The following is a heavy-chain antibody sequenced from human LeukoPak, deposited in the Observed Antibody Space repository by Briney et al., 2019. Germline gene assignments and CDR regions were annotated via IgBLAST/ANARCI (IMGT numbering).Heavy chain of an antibody. CDR3: AKGSGWEQYYYYYSLDV. V-gene: IGHV3-30*02. D-gene: IGHD1-26*01. CDR2: KRYDGSNK. CDR1: GFTLSSFG. J-gene: IGHJ6*03. Sequence: GGSLRLPRGASGFTLSSFGLHWVRQAPGEGLEGVAFKRYDGSNKRHTDSVKGRFTLSRDNSKNTLYLQMNSLSAEDTAVYSCAKGSGWEQYYYYYSLDVWGKGSSVTISS.